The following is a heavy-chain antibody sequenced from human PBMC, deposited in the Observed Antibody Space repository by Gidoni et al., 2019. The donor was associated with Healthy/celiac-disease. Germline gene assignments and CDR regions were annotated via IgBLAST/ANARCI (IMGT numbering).Heavy chain of an antibody. D-gene: IGHD3-9*01. J-gene: IGHJ6*02. CDR2: IWYDGSNK. Sequence: VQLLESGGGVVQPGRSLRLSCAASGFTFSSYGMHWVRQAPGKGLEWVAVIWYDGSNKYYADSVKGRFTISRDNSKNTLYLQMNSLRAEDTAVYYCARDGYDILTGYYSSYYYYGMDVWGQGTTVTVSS. CDR3: ARDGYDILTGYYSSYYYYGMDV. V-gene: IGHV3-33*01. CDR1: GFTFSSYG.